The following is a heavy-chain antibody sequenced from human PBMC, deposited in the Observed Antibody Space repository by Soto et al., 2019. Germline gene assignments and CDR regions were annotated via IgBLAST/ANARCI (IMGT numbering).Heavy chain of an antibody. CDR3: ASQSTMVRGVSSD. J-gene: IGHJ4*02. D-gene: IGHD3-10*01. CDR2: IYYSGST. V-gene: IGHV4-39*01. Sequence: QLQLQESGPGLVKPSETLSLTCTVSGGSISSSSYYWGWIRQPPGKGLEWIGSIYYSGSTYCNPSLQSRVTISVDTSTNQFSLKLSSVTAADTAVYYCASQSTMVRGVSSDWGQGTLVTVSS. CDR1: GGSISSSSYY.